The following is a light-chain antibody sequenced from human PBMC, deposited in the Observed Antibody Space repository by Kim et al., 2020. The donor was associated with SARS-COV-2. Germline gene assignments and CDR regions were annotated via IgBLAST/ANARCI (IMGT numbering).Light chain of an antibody. V-gene: IGLV2-14*01. CDR1: SSDIGNYNF. CDR2: DVS. Sequence: QSALTQPASVSGSPGQSITISCTGTSSDIGNYNFVSWSQQQPGKAPKLLIYDVSKRPSGVSDRFSGSKSGNTASLTISGVRAEDEADYYCSSHIGSSTWVFGGGTQLTVL. J-gene: IGLJ3*02. CDR3: SSHIGSSTWV.